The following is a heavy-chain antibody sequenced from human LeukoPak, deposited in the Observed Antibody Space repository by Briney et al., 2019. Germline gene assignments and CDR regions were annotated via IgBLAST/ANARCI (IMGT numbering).Heavy chain of an antibody. Sequence: ASVKVSCKASGGTFSSYAISWVRQAPGQGLEWMGWISAYNGNTNYAQNLQDRVFMNTDTSTSTAYMELRSLRSDDTAVYYCAIHPLSSSGNWHYYFDYWGQGTLVTVSS. D-gene: IGHD1-7*01. CDR2: ISAYNGNT. CDR1: GGTFSSYA. CDR3: AIHPLSSSGNWHYYFDY. V-gene: IGHV1-18*01. J-gene: IGHJ4*02.